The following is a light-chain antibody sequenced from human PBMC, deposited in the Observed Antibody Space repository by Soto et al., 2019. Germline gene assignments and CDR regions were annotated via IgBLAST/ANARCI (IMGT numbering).Light chain of an antibody. CDR1: QSVSSSY. CDR3: QQYGSSPRMYT. J-gene: IGKJ2*01. V-gene: IGKV3-20*01. CDR2: SAS. Sequence: EIVLTQSPGTLSLSPGERATLSCRASQSVSSSYLAWYQQKPGQAPRLLIYSASSRATGIPDRFSGSGYGIDFTRTISRLEPEDFAVYYCQQYGSSPRMYTFGQGTKLEIK.